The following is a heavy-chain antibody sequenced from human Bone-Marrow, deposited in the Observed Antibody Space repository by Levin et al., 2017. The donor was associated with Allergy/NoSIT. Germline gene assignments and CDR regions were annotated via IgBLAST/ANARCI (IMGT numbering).Heavy chain of an antibody. D-gene: IGHD2-2*01. CDR1: GFSLSTSGVG. V-gene: IGHV2-5*02. J-gene: IGHJ4*02. CDR3: AHRWRYCSSTSGDASFDY. CDR2: IYWDDDK. Sequence: SGPTLVKPPQTLTLTCTFSGFSLSTSGVGVGWIRQPPGKALEWLALIYWDDDKRYSPSLKSRLTITKDTSKNQVVLTMTNMDPVDTATYYCAHRWRYCSSTSGDASFDYWGQGTLVTVSS.